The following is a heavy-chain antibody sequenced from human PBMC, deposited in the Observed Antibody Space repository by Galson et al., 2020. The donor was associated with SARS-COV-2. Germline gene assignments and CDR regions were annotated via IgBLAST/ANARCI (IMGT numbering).Heavy chain of an antibody. V-gene: IGHV2-70*13. CDR3: ARIDSSGCRGNY. Sequence: SGPTLVKPTQTLTLTCTFSLLSLTTSGMCVNWIRQPPGKALERLALIDWHGDKYYSTSLKTRLTISKDTSKNQVVLKMTHMDPVDTATYYCARIDSSGCRGNYWGQGTPVTVSS. J-gene: IGHJ4*02. CDR1: LLSLTTSGMC. CDR2: IDWHGDK. D-gene: IGHD6-19*01.